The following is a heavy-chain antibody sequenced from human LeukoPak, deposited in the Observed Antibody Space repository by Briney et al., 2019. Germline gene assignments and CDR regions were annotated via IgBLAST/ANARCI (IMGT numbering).Heavy chain of an antibody. CDR3: ARDHDYGVSDY. V-gene: IGHV3-48*03. CDR2: ISSSGSTI. Sequence: PGGSLRLSCAASGFTFSSYEMNWVRQAPGKGLEWVSYISSSGSTIYYADSVKGRFTISRDNAKNSLYLQMNSLRAEDTAVYYCARDHDYGVSDYWGQGTLVTVSS. CDR1: GFTFSSYE. D-gene: IGHD4-17*01. J-gene: IGHJ4*02.